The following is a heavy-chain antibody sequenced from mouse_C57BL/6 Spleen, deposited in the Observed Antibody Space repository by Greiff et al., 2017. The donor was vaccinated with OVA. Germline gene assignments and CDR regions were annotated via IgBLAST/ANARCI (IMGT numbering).Heavy chain of an antibody. J-gene: IGHJ1*03. D-gene: IGHD1-1*01. CDR1: GYSITSGYY. Sequence: EVKLMESGPGLVKPSQSLSLTCSVTGYSITSGYYWNRIRQFPGNKLEWMGYISYDGSNNYNPSLKNRISITRDTSKNQFFLKLNSVTTEDTATYYCARAGSSSYFDVWGTGTTVTVSS. CDR2: ISYDGSN. V-gene: IGHV3-6*01. CDR3: ARAGSSSYFDV.